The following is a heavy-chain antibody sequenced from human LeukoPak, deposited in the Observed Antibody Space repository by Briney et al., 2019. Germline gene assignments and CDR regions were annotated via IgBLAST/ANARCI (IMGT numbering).Heavy chain of an antibody. D-gene: IGHD3-10*01. CDR1: GGSISSGGYY. V-gene: IGHV4-31*03. CDR3: AKGTEVRGVIAH. Sequence: PSETLSLTCTVSGGSISSGGYYWSWIRQHPGKGLEWIGYIYYSGSTYYNPSLKSRVTISVDTSKNQLSLKLSSVTAADTAVYYCAKGTEVRGVIAHWGQGTLVTVSS. J-gene: IGHJ4*02. CDR2: IYYSGST.